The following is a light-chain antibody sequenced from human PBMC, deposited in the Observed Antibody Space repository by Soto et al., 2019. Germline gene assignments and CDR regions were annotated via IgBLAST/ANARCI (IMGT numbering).Light chain of an antibody. Sequence: DIVLTQSPGTLSLSPGERATLSCRASQSVSSSYLAWYQQRPGQAPRLLIYDASTRATGIPDRFSGSASGTDFTLNISRLEPEDFAVYYCQQYGSSPPYTFGQGTRLEIK. CDR2: DAS. CDR3: QQYGSSPPYT. V-gene: IGKV3-20*01. CDR1: QSVSSSY. J-gene: IGKJ5*01.